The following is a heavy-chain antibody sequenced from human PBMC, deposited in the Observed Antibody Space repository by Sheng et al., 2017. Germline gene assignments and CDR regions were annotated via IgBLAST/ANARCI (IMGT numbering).Heavy chain of an antibody. D-gene: IGHD3-10*01. CDR3: AKEGSTMVQGYNGWFDP. J-gene: IGHJ5*02. CDR2: IRYDGSNK. Sequence: QVQLVESGGGVVQPGGSLRLSCAASGFTFSSYGMHWVRQAPGKGLEWVAFIRYDGSNKYYADSVKGRFTISRDNSKNTLYLQMNSLRAEDTAVYYCAKEGSTMVQGYNGWFDPWGQGTLVTVSS. CDR1: GFTFSSYG. V-gene: IGHV3-30*02.